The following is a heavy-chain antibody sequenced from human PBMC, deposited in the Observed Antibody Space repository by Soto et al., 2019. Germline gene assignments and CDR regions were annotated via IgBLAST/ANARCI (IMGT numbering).Heavy chain of an antibody. CDR3: ARDLYYYGSGSGYFDD. J-gene: IGHJ4*02. D-gene: IGHD3-10*01. Sequence: GGSLRLSCAASGFTFSSYWMHWVRQAPEKGLMWVSHINSDGSSTTYADSVKGRFTISRDNAKNSLYLQMNSLRDEDTAVYYCARDLYYYGSGSGYFDDWGQGTLVTVSS. CDR2: INSDGSST. CDR1: GFTFSSYW. V-gene: IGHV3-74*01.